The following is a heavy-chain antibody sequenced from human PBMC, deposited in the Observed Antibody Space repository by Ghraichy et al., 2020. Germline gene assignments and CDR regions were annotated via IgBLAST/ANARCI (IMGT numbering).Heavy chain of an antibody. CDR1: GFTFSSYA. V-gene: IGHV3-23*01. CDR2: ISGSGGST. D-gene: IGHD2-2*01. CDR3: AKHLGSAARSLFDP. J-gene: IGHJ5*02. Sequence: GGSLRLSCAASGFTFSSYAMSWVRQAPGKGLEWVSAISGSGGSTYYADYVKGRFTISRDNSKNTLYLQINSLRDEDTAVYYCAKHLGSAARSLFDPWGQGTLVTVSS.